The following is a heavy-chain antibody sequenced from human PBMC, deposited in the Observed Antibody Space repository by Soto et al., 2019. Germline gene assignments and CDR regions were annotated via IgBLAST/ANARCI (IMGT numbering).Heavy chain of an antibody. Sequence: GGSLRLSCAASGFPFSTYWIHWVRQAPGKGPVWVSRINNDGSTTRYADSVKGRFTISRDNAKNTLYLQMNSLRAEDTAVYYCASQGLYYYGLDVWGQGTTVTVS. CDR1: GFPFSTYW. V-gene: IGHV3-74*01. CDR3: ASQGLYYYGLDV. J-gene: IGHJ6*02. CDR2: INNDGSTT.